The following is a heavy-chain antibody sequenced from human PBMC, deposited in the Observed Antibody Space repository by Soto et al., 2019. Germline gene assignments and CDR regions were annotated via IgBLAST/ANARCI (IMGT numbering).Heavy chain of an antibody. CDR2: IIPILGIA. D-gene: IGHD6-19*01. V-gene: IGHV1-69*02. CDR1: GGTFSSYT. J-gene: IGHJ3*02. Sequence: QVQLVQSGAEVKKPGSSVKVSCKASGGTFSSYTISWVRQAPGQGLEWMGRIIPILGIANYAQKFQGRVTITADKSTSTAYMELSSLRSEDTAVYYCARPQGAVAVDAFDIWGQGTMVTVSS. CDR3: ARPQGAVAVDAFDI.